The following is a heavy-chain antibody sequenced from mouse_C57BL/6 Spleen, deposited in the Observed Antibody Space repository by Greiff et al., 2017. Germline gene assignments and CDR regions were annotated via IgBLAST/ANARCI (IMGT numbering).Heavy chain of an antibody. D-gene: IGHD1-1*01. J-gene: IGHJ4*01. V-gene: IGHV1-81*01. CDR2: IYPRSGNT. Sequence: QLQQSGAELARPGASVKLSCKASGYTFTSYGISWVKQRTGQGLEWIGEIYPRSGNTYYNEKFKGKATLTADKSSSTAYMELRSLTSEDSAVYFCARDHYYGSSYGYYAMDYWGQGTSVTVSS. CDR1: GYTFTSYG. CDR3: ARDHYYGSSYGYYAMDY.